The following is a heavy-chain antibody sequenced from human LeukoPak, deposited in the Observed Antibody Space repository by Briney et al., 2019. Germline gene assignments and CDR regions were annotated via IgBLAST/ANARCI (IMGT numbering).Heavy chain of an antibody. D-gene: IGHD1-26*01. J-gene: IGHJ5*02. V-gene: IGHV4-4*07. Sequence: SETLSLTCSISGGSISSSYWSWIRQPAGKGLEWIGRISTNGTTNYSPSLKGRLTMSIDTSKKQFSLNLRSVTAADTAIYYCARDMGGGWFDPWGQGALVTVSS. CDR2: ISTNGTT. CDR1: GGSISSSY. CDR3: ARDMGGGWFDP.